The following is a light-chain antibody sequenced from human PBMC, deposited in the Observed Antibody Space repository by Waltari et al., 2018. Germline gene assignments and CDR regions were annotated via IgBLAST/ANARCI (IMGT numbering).Light chain of an antibody. CDR3: NSYTSSIMV. J-gene: IGLJ1*01. Sequence: QSALTQPASVSGSPGQSITVSCDVGGYHYVSWYQQHPGKAPKLMIYDVNKRPSGVSNRFSGSKSGNTASLTISGLQAEDEADYYCNSYTSSIMVFGTGTRVTVL. V-gene: IGLV2-14*03. CDR2: DVN. CDR1: VGGYHY.